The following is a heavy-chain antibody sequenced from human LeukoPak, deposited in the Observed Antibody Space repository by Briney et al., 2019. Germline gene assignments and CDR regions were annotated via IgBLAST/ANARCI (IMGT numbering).Heavy chain of an antibody. CDR3: AKGRALWTYDFDS. Sequence: PGGSLRLSCAASGFTFSRYAITWVRRAPGKGLEWVSTIGDSGDKSYYPDSVKGRFTISRDLSKDTLFLEMHNLRAEDTAVYYCAKGRALWTYDFDSWGQGTLVTVPS. CDR1: GFTFSRYA. V-gene: IGHV3-23*01. J-gene: IGHJ4*02. CDR2: IGDSGDKS. D-gene: IGHD3/OR15-3a*01.